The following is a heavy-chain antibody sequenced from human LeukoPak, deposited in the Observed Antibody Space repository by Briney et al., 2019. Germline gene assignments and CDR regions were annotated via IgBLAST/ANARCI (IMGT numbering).Heavy chain of an antibody. D-gene: IGHD3-22*01. CDR3: ARAAMYYDSSGDAFDI. Sequence: PSGGSLRLSCAASGFTFSSYGMSWVRQAPGKGLEWVSVIYSGGSTYYADSVKGRFTISRDNSKNTLYLQMNSLRAEDTAVYYCARAAMYYDSSGDAFDIWGQGTMVTVSS. CDR1: GFTFSSYG. CDR2: IYSGGST. V-gene: IGHV3-66*01. J-gene: IGHJ3*02.